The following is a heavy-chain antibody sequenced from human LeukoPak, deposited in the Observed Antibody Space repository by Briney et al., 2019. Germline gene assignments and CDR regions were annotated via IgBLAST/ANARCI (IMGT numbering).Heavy chain of an antibody. J-gene: IGHJ5*02. D-gene: IGHD2-2*01. Sequence: ASVKVSCTASGYTFTGYYMHWVRQAPGQGLEWMGWINPNSGGTNYAQKFQGRVTMTRDTSISTAYMELSRLRSDDTAVYYCARDRRYCSSTSCGRSWFDPWGQGTLVTVSS. V-gene: IGHV1-2*02. CDR1: GYTFTGYY. CDR3: ARDRRYCSSTSCGRSWFDP. CDR2: INPNSGGT.